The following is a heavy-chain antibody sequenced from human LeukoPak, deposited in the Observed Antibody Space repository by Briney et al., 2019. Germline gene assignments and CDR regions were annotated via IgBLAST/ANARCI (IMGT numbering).Heavy chain of an antibody. D-gene: IGHD1-26*01. CDR3: ARAGIVGATRLDY. CDR1: GFTFSDYY. Sequence: GGSLRLSCAASGFTFSDYYMSWIRQAPGKGLEWVSYISSSSGYTNYADSVKGRFTISRDNAKNSLYLQMNSLRAEDTAVYYCARAGIVGATRLDYWGQGTLVTVSS. J-gene: IGHJ4*02. CDR2: ISSSSGYT. V-gene: IGHV3-11*06.